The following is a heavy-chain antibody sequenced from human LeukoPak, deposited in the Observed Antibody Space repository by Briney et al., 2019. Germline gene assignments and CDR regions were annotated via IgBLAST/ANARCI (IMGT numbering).Heavy chain of an antibody. CDR1: KFTFKTYN. Sequence: GGSLRLSCAASKFTFKTYNMNWVRQAPGKGLEWVSSISSSSRYISYADSVKGRFTISRDNAKNSLYLQMNSLRVEDTAVYYCARSAHYYDSRKNDAFDIWGQGTMVTVSS. CDR2: ISSSSRYI. J-gene: IGHJ3*02. D-gene: IGHD3-22*01. CDR3: ARSAHYYDSRKNDAFDI. V-gene: IGHV3-21*04.